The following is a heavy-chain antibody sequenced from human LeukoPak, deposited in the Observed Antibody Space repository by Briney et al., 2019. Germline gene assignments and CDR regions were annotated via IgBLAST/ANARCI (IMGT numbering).Heavy chain of an antibody. D-gene: IGHD3-22*01. Sequence: ASVKGSCKASGYTFTNYAISWVRQAPGQGIEWMGWISAYNGNTNYAQKLQGRVTMTTDTSTSTAYMELRSLRSDDTAVYYCARTSMIVVYLPDYWGQGTLVTVSS. V-gene: IGHV1-18*01. CDR1: GYTFTNYA. CDR3: ARTSMIVVYLPDY. CDR2: ISAYNGNT. J-gene: IGHJ4*02.